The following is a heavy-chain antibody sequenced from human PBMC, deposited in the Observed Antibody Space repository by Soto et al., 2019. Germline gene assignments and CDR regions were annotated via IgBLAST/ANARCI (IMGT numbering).Heavy chain of an antibody. J-gene: IGHJ6*02. D-gene: IGHD1-7*01. CDR3: ARVTGTTYVYYYYGMDV. Sequence: SGPTLVNPTETLTLTCTVSGFSLSNARMGVSWIRQPPGKALEWLAHIFSNDEKSYSTSLKSRLTISKDTSKSQVVLTMTNMDPVDTATYYCARVTGTTYVYYYYGMDVWGQGTTVTVS. V-gene: IGHV2-26*01. CDR1: GFSLSNARMG. CDR2: IFSNDEK.